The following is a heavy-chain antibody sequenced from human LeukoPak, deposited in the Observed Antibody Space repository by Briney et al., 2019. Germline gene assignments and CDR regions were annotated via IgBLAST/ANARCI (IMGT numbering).Heavy chain of an antibody. D-gene: IGHD4-17*01. CDR3: ARSRLRSKYFQH. CDR1: GGSISSNHYY. J-gene: IGHJ1*01. CDR2: LHYSGTT. V-gene: IGHV4-39*07. Sequence: SETLSLTCTVSGGSISSNHYYWAWIRQPPGKGLEWIGSLHYSGTTYYNPSLKSRVTISVDTSKNQFSLKLSSVTAADTAVYYCARSRLRSKYFQHWGQGTLVTVSS.